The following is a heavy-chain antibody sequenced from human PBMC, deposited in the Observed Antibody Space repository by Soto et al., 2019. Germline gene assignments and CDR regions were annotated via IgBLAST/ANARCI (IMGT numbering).Heavy chain of an antibody. D-gene: IGHD5-12*01. J-gene: IGHJ4*02. CDR3: ARDPGNSGHDWRFDH. Sequence: VQLEEAGGGLVQPVGSLRLSCAASGFTFSNYWMHWVRQAPGKGLVWVSRMHNYESSASHADSVKGRFTVSRDKAKNTLSLQMTRLSAEDTAVYYCARDPGNSGHDWRFDHWGQGVLVTVSS. V-gene: IGHV3-74*01. CDR2: MHNYESSA. CDR1: GFTFSNYW.